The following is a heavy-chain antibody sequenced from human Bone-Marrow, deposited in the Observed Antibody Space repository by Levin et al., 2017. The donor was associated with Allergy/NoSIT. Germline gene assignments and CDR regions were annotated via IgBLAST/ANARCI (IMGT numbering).Heavy chain of an antibody. CDR3: ARDSSGWYMFDY. CDR1: GFTFRTYE. CDR2: IGNSGSFI. J-gene: IGHJ4*02. D-gene: IGHD6-19*01. Sequence: GGSLRLSCAASGFTFRTYEMGWVRQAPGKGLEWVAYIGNSGSFISYADSVKGRFIISRDNPNNSLFLQMNSLRAEDTAVYYCARDSSGWYMFDYWGRGTLVAVSS. V-gene: IGHV3-48*03.